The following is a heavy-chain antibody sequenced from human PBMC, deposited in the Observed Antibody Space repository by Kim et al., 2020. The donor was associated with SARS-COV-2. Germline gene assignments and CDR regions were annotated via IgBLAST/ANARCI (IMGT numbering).Heavy chain of an antibody. V-gene: IGHV4-59*01. CDR3: ARDNRWLQYNWFDP. Sequence: SETLSLTCTVSGGSISSYYWSWIRQPPGKGLEWIGYIYYSGSTNYNPSLKSRVTISVDTSKNQFSLKLSSVTAADTAVYYCARDNRWLQYNWFDPWGQGTLVTVSS. D-gene: IGHD5-12*01. CDR2: IYYSGST. CDR1: GGSISSYY. J-gene: IGHJ5*02.